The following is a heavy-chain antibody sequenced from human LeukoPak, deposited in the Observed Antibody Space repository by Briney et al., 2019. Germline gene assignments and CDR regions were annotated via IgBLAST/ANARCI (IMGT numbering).Heavy chain of an antibody. CDR3: AKDSWDLYYFDY. D-gene: IGHD1-26*01. CDR1: GFTFSSYG. CDR2: ISYDGSNK. V-gene: IGHV3-30*18. J-gene: IGHJ4*02. Sequence: GGSLRLSCAASGFTFSSYGMHGVRQAPGKGLEWVAVISYDGSNKYYADSVKGRFTISRDNSKNTLYLQMNSLRAEDTAVYYCAKDSWDLYYFDYWGQGTLVTVSS.